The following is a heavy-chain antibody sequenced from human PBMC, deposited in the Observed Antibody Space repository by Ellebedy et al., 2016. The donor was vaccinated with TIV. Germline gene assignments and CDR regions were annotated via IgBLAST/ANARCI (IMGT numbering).Heavy chain of an antibody. Sequence: KFQGRVTITRDTSASTAYMELGSLRSEDTAVYYCARSGEWELPYYYGMDVWGQGTTVTVSS. D-gene: IGHD1-26*01. V-gene: IGHV1-3*01. J-gene: IGHJ6*02. CDR3: ARSGEWELPYYYGMDV.